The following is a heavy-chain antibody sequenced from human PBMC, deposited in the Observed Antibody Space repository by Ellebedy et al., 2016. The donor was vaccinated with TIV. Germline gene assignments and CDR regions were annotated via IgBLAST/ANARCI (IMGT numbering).Heavy chain of an antibody. CDR1: GYTFTSYG. Sequence: ASVKVSXXASGYTFTSYGISWVRQAPGQGLEWMGWINPNSGGTNYAQKFQGRVTITRDTSASTAYMELSSLRSEDTAVYYCARALYYYYGMDVWGQGTTVTVSS. CDR3: ARALYYYYGMDV. CDR2: INPNSGGT. J-gene: IGHJ6*02. V-gene: IGHV1-18*01.